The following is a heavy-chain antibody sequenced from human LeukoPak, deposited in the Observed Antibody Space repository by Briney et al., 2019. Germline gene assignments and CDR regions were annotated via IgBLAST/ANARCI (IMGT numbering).Heavy chain of an antibody. Sequence: SETLSLTCTVSGDSISGYYWSWIRQPPGKGLEWIGYMYYSGGTNYNPSLKSRVTISVDTSRNQFSLKLSSVTAADTAVYYCARVSFVGDSSGYFLYYFDYWGQGTLVTVSS. CDR3: ARVSFVGDSSGYFLYYFDY. CDR2: MYYSGGT. J-gene: IGHJ4*02. D-gene: IGHD3-22*01. CDR1: GDSISGYY. V-gene: IGHV4-59*01.